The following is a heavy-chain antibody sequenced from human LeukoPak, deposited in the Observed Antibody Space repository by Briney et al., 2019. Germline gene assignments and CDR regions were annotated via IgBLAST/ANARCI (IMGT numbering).Heavy chain of an antibody. J-gene: IGHJ6*02. CDR1: GFTFSSYA. V-gene: IGHV3-23*01. Sequence: GGSLRLSCAASGFTFSSYAMSWVRQAPGKGLEWVSAISGSGGSTYYADSVKGRFTIPRDNSKNTLYLQMNSLRAEDTAVYYCAKAYYDSSGYYYYYYYGMDVWGQGTTVTVSS. D-gene: IGHD3-22*01. CDR2: ISGSGGST. CDR3: AKAYYDSSGYYYYYYYGMDV.